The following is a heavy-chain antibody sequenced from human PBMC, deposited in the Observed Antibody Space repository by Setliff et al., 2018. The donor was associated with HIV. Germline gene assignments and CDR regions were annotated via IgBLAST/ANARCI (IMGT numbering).Heavy chain of an antibody. CDR2: ISPKTGAT. CDR3: ARGTLGRHFFDY. D-gene: IGHD7-27*01. CDR1: GYSFTDYY. J-gene: IGHJ4*02. V-gene: IGHV1-2*02. Sequence: ASVKVSCKASGYSFTDYYVEWVRHAPGQGLEWMGWISPKTGATKYAEKFQGRVTMTSDTSTSTADMESFRLTSDDTAMYYCARGTLGRHFFDYWGLGTLVTVSS.